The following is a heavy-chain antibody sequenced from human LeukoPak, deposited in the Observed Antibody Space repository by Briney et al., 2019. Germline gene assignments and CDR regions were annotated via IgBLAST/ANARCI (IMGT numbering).Heavy chain of an antibody. V-gene: IGHV4-59*08. CDR1: ARSLTTTF. CDR3: ASFGSRYWKK. CDR2: IYYTGST. Sequence: PSVIPSLTCTHSARSLTTTFTRSWIGRHPGQGRKGIGYIYYTGSTNYNPSLKSRVTISLDTSKNRCTLKMSSLTAAGAAMCYCASFGSRYWKKRGQGRLVTVAS. D-gene: IGHD2-15*01. J-gene: IGHJ4*01.